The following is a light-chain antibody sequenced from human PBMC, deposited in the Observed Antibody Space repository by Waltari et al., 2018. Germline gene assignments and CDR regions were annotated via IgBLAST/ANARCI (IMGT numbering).Light chain of an antibody. Sequence: SSELTQDPAVSVALGQTVRITCQGDSLRYYYANWYRQKPGQAPLLVMYGKNNRPSGSPDRSSASYSGDTASLTITGAQAEDEADYYGNSRDSNGNPFVFGPATKVTVL. J-gene: IGLJ1*01. V-gene: IGLV3-19*01. CDR2: GKN. CDR3: NSRDSNGNPFV. CDR1: SLRYYY.